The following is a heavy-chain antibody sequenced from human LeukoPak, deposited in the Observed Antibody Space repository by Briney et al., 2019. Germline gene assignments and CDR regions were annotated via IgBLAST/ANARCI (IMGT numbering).Heavy chain of an antibody. CDR2: INPSGGST. J-gene: IGHJ3*02. Sequence: ASVKVSCKASGYTFTSYYMHWVRQAPGQGLEWMGIINPSGGSTSYAQKFQGRVTMTRDTSTSTVYMELSSLRSEDTAVYYCARDLPRRDGYSHHAFDIWGQGTMVTVSS. CDR1: GYTFTSYY. D-gene: IGHD5-24*01. CDR3: ARDLPRRDGYSHHAFDI. V-gene: IGHV1-46*01.